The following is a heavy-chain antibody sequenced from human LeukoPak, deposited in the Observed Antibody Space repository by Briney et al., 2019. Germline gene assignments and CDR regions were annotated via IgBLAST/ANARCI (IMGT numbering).Heavy chain of an antibody. CDR3: ARVGASIDDQYYGLDV. CDR1: AFTFSSYN. CDR2: ISSSSSTI. D-gene: IGHD3-10*01. V-gene: IGHV3-48*04. J-gene: IGHJ6*02. Sequence: GGSLRLSCAASAFTFSSYNMNWVRQAPGKGLEWVSYISSSSSTIYYADSVKGRFTISRDNDKNTVFLEMNSLRAEDTAVYYCARVGASIDDQYYGLDVWGQGTTVTVSS.